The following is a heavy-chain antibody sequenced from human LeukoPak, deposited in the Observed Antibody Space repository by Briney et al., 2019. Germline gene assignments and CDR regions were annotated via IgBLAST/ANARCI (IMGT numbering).Heavy chain of an antibody. CDR3: ARDEGDTAMGTLPFDY. CDR1: GFTFSDYY. D-gene: IGHD5-18*01. Sequence: GGSLRLSCAASGFTFSDYYMSWIRQAPGKGLEWVSYISSSGSTIYYADSVKGRFTISRDNAKNSLYLQMNSLRAEDTAVYYCARDEGDTAMGTLPFDYWGQGTLVTVSS. V-gene: IGHV3-11*01. J-gene: IGHJ4*02. CDR2: ISSSGSTI.